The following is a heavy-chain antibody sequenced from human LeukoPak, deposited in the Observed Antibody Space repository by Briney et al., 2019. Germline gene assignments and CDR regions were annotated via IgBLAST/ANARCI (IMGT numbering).Heavy chain of an antibody. V-gene: IGHV3-23*01. CDR1: GFTFSSYA. Sequence: GGSLRHSCAASGFTFSSYAMSWVRQAPGKGLEWVSSVSTGGAGTYYADSVKGRFSISRDNSKNTLYLQMNSLRAEDTAIYYCANMLRGVLYYFDHWGQGTLVTVSS. D-gene: IGHD3-10*01. J-gene: IGHJ4*02. CDR3: ANMLRGVLYYFDH. CDR2: VSTGGAGT.